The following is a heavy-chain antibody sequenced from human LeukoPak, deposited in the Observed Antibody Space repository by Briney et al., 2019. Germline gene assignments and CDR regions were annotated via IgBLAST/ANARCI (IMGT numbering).Heavy chain of an antibody. J-gene: IGHJ2*01. CDR3: ARRAAVTTLLRRSENWYFDL. D-gene: IGHD4-17*01. Sequence: PSETLSLTCTVSGGSISGSSYYWGWIRQPPGKGLEWVGGNYYKGSTYYNPSLKSRVTISVDTSKNQFSLKLSSVTAADTAVYYCARRAAVTTLLRRSENWYFDLWGRGTLVTVSS. V-gene: IGHV4-39*01. CDR1: GGSISGSSYY. CDR2: NYYKGST.